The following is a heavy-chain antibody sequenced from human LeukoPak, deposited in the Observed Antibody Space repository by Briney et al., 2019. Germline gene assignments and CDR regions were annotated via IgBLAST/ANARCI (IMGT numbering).Heavy chain of an antibody. CDR3: ARDGIVVVAAIPRRWFDP. V-gene: IGHV1-18*01. CDR2: ISAYNGNT. CDR1: GYTFTSYG. D-gene: IGHD2-21*02. Sequence: GVSVKVSCKASGYTFTSYGISWVRQAPGQGLEWMGWISAYNGNTNYAQKLQGRVTMTTDTSTSTAYMELGSLRSDDTAVYYCARDGIVVVAAIPRRWFDPWGQGTLVTVSS. J-gene: IGHJ5*02.